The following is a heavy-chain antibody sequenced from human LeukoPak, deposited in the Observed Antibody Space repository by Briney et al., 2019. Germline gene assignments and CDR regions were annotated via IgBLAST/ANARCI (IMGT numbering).Heavy chain of an antibody. Sequence: GGSLRLSCAASGFTFDDYAMHWVRQAPGKGLEWVSGISWNSGSIGYADSVKGRFAISRDNAKNSLYLQMNSLRAEDTALYYCAEDTASRGYSSGVPYYFDYWGQGTLVTVSS. CDR2: ISWNSGSI. CDR3: AEDTASRGYSSGVPYYFDY. CDR1: GFTFDDYA. V-gene: IGHV3-9*01. D-gene: IGHD6-19*01. J-gene: IGHJ4*02.